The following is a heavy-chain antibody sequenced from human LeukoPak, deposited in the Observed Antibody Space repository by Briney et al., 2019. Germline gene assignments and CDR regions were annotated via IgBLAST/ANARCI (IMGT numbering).Heavy chain of an antibody. V-gene: IGHV4-39*01. CDR2: KYYSGST. CDR3: ARAMGDFWSGYYLSYYYGMDV. Sequence: SETLSLTCSVSGGSISSNLYYWGWVRQPPGKGLEWIGSKYYSGSTYYNPSLKSRVTISVDTSKNQFSLKLRSVSAADTAVYYCARAMGDFWSGYYLSYYYGMDVWGQGTTVTVSS. CDR1: GGSISSNLYY. D-gene: IGHD3-3*01. J-gene: IGHJ6*02.